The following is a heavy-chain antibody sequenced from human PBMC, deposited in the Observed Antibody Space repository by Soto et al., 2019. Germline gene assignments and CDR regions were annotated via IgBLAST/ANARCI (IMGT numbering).Heavy chain of an antibody. J-gene: IGHJ4*02. Sequence: GGSLRLSCAASGFTFSDYYMSWIRRAPGKGLEWVSYISSSDNIIYYADSVKGRFTISRDNAKNSLYLQMNSLRAEDTAVYYCARDLGYYDSSGYFDYWGQGSLVTAPQ. CDR3: ARDLGYYDSSGYFDY. V-gene: IGHV3-11*01. D-gene: IGHD3-22*01. CDR1: GFTFSDYY. CDR2: ISSSDNII.